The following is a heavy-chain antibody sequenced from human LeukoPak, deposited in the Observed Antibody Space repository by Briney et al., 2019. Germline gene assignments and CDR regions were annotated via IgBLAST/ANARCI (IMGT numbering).Heavy chain of an antibody. CDR1: GFTFSSYG. CDR3: ARGSLFSSGWYFDY. J-gene: IGHJ4*02. V-gene: IGHV3-33*01. D-gene: IGHD6-19*01. Sequence: PGRSLRLSCAASGFTFSSYGMHWVRQAPGKGLEWVAVIWCDGSNKYYADSVKGRFTISRDNSKNTLYLQMNSLRAEDTAVYYCARGSLFSSGWYFDYWGQGTLVTVSS. CDR2: IWCDGSNK.